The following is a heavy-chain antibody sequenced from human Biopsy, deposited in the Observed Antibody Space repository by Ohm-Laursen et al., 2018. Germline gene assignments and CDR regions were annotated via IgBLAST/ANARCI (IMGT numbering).Heavy chain of an antibody. CDR1: GYTLTELS. Sequence: ASVKVSCKVSGYTLTELSMHWVRQVPGKGLEWMGGFAPENGRIVYSQKFQGRVTMTEDTSTSTAYMEVWRLRSDDTAVYYCAADINVWNVNYWGQGTQVIVSS. J-gene: IGHJ4*02. CDR3: AADINVWNVNY. D-gene: IGHD1-1*01. CDR2: FAPENGRI. V-gene: IGHV1-24*01.